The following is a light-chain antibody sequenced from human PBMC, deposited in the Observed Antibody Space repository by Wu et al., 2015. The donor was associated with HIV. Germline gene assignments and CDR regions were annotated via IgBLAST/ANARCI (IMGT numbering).Light chain of an antibody. Sequence: ETVMTQSPATVSVSPGGRATLSCRASENISRNLAWYQQKPGQAPRLLIYDASNRATGIPARFSGSGSGTDFTLTISSLEPEDFAVYYCQQRSNWPWTFGQGTKVEIK. CDR3: QQRSNWPWT. CDR2: DAS. V-gene: IGKV3-11*01. J-gene: IGKJ1*01. CDR1: ENISRN.